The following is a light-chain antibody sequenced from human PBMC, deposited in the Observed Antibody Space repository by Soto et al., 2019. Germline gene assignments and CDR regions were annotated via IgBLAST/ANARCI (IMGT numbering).Light chain of an antibody. J-gene: IGKJ1*01. Sequence: EIVLTQSPATLSLSPGVGATLPCMVSQSVSGNSLAWYRQNRGQAPRLIIYDVSTRATGSPDRFSGSGSGTDFTLTISRLEPEDFALFFCQHYGGSLWTFGQGTKVDIK. CDR3: QHYGGSLWT. CDR2: DVS. V-gene: IGKV3-20*01. CDR1: QSVSGNS.